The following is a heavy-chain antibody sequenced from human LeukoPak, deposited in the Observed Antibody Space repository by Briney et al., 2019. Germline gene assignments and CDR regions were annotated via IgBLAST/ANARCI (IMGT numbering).Heavy chain of an antibody. D-gene: IGHD1-1*01. CDR1: GFTFSSYW. Sequence: GGSLRLSCAASGFTFSSYWMHWVRQAPGKGRVWVSRINSDGSSTSYADSVKGRFTISRDNAKNTLYLQMNSLRAEDTAVYYCARLEGGSYAFDIWGQGTMVTVSS. CDR3: ARLEGGSYAFDI. J-gene: IGHJ3*02. V-gene: IGHV3-74*01. CDR2: INSDGSST.